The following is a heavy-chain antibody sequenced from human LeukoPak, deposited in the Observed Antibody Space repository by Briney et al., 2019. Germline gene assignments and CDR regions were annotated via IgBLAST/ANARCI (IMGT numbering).Heavy chain of an antibody. CDR1: GVSINSRSYY. CDR3: ARLGDYDSGSGGY. V-gene: IGHV4-39*01. J-gene: IGHJ4*02. D-gene: IGHD3-10*01. CDR2: IYYGGST. Sequence: SETLSLTCTVSGVSINSRSYYWGWIRQPPGKGLEWIGSIYYGGSTYYNPSLKSRVTILVDTSKNQFSLKLSSVTAADTAVYYCARLGDYDSGSGGYWGQGTPVTVSS.